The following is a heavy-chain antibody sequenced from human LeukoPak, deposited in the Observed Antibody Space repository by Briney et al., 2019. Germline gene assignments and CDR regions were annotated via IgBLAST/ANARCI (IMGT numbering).Heavy chain of an antibody. CDR2: MNPNSGNT. J-gene: IGHJ6*02. V-gene: IGHV1-8*01. Sequence: GASVKVSCKASGYTFTSYDVNWVRQATGQGLEWVGWMNPNSGNTGYAQKFQGRVTMTRNTSVSTAYMELNSLSSEDTAVYYCARGPGFAVAGTHYYYGMDVWGQGTTVTVSS. CDR1: GYTFTSYD. CDR3: ARGPGFAVAGTHYYYGMDV. D-gene: IGHD6-19*01.